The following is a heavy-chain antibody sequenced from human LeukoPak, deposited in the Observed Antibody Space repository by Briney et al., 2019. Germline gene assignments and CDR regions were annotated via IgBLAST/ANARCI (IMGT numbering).Heavy chain of an antibody. D-gene: IGHD5-18*01. Sequence: SETLSLTCTVSGGSISSYYWNWIRQPPGKGLEYIGYIFYSGRTNYNPSLKSRVTISVDTSKNWFSLRLTSVTAADTAVYYCARGQKYTYGYTVTELGSRYFDYWGQGTLVTISS. CDR1: GGSISSYY. V-gene: IGHV4-59*01. CDR2: IFYSGRT. J-gene: IGHJ4*02. CDR3: ARGQKYTYGYTVTELGSRYFDY.